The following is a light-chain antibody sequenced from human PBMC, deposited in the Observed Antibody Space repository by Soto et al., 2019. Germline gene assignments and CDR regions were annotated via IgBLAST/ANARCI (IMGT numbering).Light chain of an antibody. CDR1: SSDVGRCKY. CDR2: EVN. CDR3: SSFAGSSKLV. V-gene: IGLV2-8*01. J-gene: IGLJ3*02. Sequence: QSVLTQPPSASGSPGQSVTISCTGTSSDVGRCKYVSWYQQYPGKAPKVMIYEVNKRPSGVPDRFSGSKSGNTASLTVSGLQTEDEAHYYCSSFAGSSKLVFGGGTKLTVL.